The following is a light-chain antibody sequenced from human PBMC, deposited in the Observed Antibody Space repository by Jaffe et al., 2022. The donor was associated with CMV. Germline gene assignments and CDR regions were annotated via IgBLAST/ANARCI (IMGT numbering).Light chain of an antibody. J-gene: IGKJ2*01. Sequence: QLTQSPSSLSASVGDRVTITCRASQAISTYLAWYQQKPGKAPQLLIHGAFTLQSGVPSRFSGSGSPTDFILTISSLQPEDVATYYCQLLTPQYTFGRGTKVEIK. CDR1: QAISTY. CDR2: GAF. CDR3: QLLTPQYT. V-gene: IGKV1-9*01.